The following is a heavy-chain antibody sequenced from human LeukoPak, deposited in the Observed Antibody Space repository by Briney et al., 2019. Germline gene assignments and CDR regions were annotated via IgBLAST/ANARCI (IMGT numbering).Heavy chain of an antibody. CDR1: GGSISSGDYY. D-gene: IGHD4-17*01. J-gene: IGHJ3*02. CDR2: IYYSGST. V-gene: IGHV4-30-4*08. CDR3: ARAPTVTNAFDI. Sequence: SETLSLTCTVSGGSISSGDYYWSWIRQPPGKGLEWIGYIYYSGSTYYNPSLKSRVTISVDTSKNQFSLKLSSVTAADTAVYYCARAPTVTNAFDIWGQGTMVTVSS.